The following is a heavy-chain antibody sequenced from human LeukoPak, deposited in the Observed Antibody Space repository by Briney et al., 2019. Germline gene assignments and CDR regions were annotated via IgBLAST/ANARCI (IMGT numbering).Heavy chain of an antibody. CDR2: FDPEDGET. Sequence: ASVKVSCKVSGYTLTELSMHWVRQAPGKGLEWMGGFDPEDGETIYAQKFQGRVTMAEDTSTDTAYMELSSLRSEDTAVYYCATDQYDSSGDDAFDIWGQGTMVTVSS. CDR1: GYTLTELS. V-gene: IGHV1-24*01. J-gene: IGHJ3*02. CDR3: ATDQYDSSGDDAFDI. D-gene: IGHD3-22*01.